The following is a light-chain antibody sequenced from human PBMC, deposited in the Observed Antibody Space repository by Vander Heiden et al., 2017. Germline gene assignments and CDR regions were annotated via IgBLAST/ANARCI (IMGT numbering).Light chain of an antibody. Sequence: SYVLTQPPSVSVAPGKTARLTCWSNNTGRQSVHWDPPKPDHAPVLVVSDDSDRPSGIPERFSGSTSGNTATLTISRVEAGDEADYYCQVWDSSSNHPYWVFGGGTKLTVL. CDR3: QVWDSSSNHPYWV. V-gene: IGLV3-21*03. CDR2: DDS. J-gene: IGLJ3*02. CDR1: NTGRQS.